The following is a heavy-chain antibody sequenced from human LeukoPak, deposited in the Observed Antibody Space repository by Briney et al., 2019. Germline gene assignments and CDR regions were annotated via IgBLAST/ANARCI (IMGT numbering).Heavy chain of an antibody. Sequence: VASVKVSCKASGGTFSSYAISWVRQAPGQGLEWMGGIIPIFGTANYAQKFQGRVTITADESTSTAYMELSSLRSEDTAVYYCARDGDGEYYFDYWGQGTLVTVSS. CDR1: GGTFSSYA. D-gene: IGHD2-21*01. CDR2: IIPIFGTA. J-gene: IGHJ4*02. CDR3: ARDGDGEYYFDY. V-gene: IGHV1-69*13.